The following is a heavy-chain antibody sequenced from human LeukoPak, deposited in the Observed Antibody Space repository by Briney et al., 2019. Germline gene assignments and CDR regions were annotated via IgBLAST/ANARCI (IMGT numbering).Heavy chain of an antibody. Sequence: GGSLRLSCAASGFTFDDYGMSWVRQAPGKGLEWVANIKQDGSEKYYVDSAKGRFTISRDNAKNSLYLQMNSLRAEDTAVYYCARGTTMIVVVGRDAFDIWGQGTMVTVSS. CDR1: GFTFDDYG. V-gene: IGHV3-7*01. CDR3: ARGTTMIVVVGRDAFDI. CDR2: IKQDGSEK. D-gene: IGHD3-22*01. J-gene: IGHJ3*02.